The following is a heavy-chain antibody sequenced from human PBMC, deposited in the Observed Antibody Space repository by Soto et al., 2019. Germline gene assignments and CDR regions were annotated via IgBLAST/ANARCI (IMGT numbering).Heavy chain of an antibody. V-gene: IGHV4-34*01. J-gene: IGHJ6*02. Sequence: PSETALTCAVYGGSFSGYYWSWIRQPPGKGLEWIGEINHSGSTNYNPSLKSRVTISVDTSKNQFSLKLSSVTAADTAVYYCARGGKGLLWFGELLNYGMDVWGQGTTVTVSS. D-gene: IGHD3-10*01. CDR1: GGSFSGYY. CDR3: ARGGKGLLWFGELLNYGMDV. CDR2: INHSGST.